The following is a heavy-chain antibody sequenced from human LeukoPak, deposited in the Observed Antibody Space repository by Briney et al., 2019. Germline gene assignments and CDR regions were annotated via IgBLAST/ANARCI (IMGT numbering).Heavy chain of an antibody. CDR3: AREPRYCNSTSNRCYHYYYMDV. J-gene: IGHJ6*03. Sequence: GGSLRLSCAASGFTFSSYAMSWVRQAPGKGLEWVSVIYSGGSTYYADSVKGRFTISRDNSKNTLYLQMNSLRAEDTAVYYCAREPRYCNSTSNRCYHYYYMDVWGKGTTVTVSS. D-gene: IGHD2-2*01. V-gene: IGHV3-53*01. CDR2: IYSGGST. CDR1: GFTFSSYA.